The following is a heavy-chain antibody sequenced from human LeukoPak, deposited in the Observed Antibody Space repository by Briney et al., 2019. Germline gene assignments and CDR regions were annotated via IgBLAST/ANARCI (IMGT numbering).Heavy chain of an antibody. CDR2: ISGYNGNT. J-gene: IGHJ4*02. CDR3: ARDLKMGYSSGRYSWGTGSSNDY. Sequence: ASVKVSCKASGYTFTNYGISWVRQAPGQGLEWMGWISGYNGNTNYAQKFQGRITMTTDTSTSTGYMELRSLRSDDTAVYYCARDLKMGYSSGRYSWGTGSSNDYWGQGTLVTVSS. D-gene: IGHD6-19*01. CDR1: GYTFTNYG. V-gene: IGHV1-18*01.